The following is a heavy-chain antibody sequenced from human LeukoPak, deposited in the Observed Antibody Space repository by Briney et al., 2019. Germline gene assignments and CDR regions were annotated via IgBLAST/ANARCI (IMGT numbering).Heavy chain of an antibody. V-gene: IGHV1-8*01. CDR2: MNPNSGNT. CDR1: GYTFTSYD. D-gene: IGHD3-3*01. CDR3: ARDRGFTIFGLDAFDI. J-gene: IGHJ3*02. Sequence: GASVKVSCKASGYTFTSYDINWVRQATGQGLEWMGWMNPNSGNTGYAQKFQGRVTMTRNTSISTAYMELRSLRSDDTAVYYCARDRGFTIFGLDAFDIWGQGTMVTVSS.